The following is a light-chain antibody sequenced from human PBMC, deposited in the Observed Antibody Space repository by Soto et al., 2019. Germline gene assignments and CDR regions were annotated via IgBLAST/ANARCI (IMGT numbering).Light chain of an antibody. CDR2: DAS. J-gene: IGKJ4*01. CDR1: QDINTY. CDR3: QQYGSSLGVT. Sequence: EVVLTQSPATLSLSPGEKATLSCRASQDINTYLGWYQQKPGQPPRLLIYDASNRASGSPARFSGSGSGTDITLTINSLEPEDFAVYYCQQYGSSLGVTFGGGTKVDIK. V-gene: IGKV3-11*01.